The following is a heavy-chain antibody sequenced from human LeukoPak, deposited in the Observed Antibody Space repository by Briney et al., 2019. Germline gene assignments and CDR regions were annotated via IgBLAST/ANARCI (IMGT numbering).Heavy chain of an antibody. CDR1: GFTFSTYP. D-gene: IGHD3-10*01. J-gene: IGHJ4*02. V-gene: IGHV3-64D*06. CDR2: VSSNGGTT. CDR3: VKAASGVADY. Sequence: PGGSLGLSCSASGFTFSTYPMHWVRQAPGKGLEYVSAVSSNGGTTYYADSVKGRFTISRDNSKNMLYLQMSSLRAEDTAVYYCVKAASGVADYWGQGTLVTVSS.